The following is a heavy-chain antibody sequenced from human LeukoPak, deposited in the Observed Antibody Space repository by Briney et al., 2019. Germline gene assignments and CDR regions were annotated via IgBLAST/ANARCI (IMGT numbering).Heavy chain of an antibody. V-gene: IGHV3-23*01. D-gene: IGHD1-26*01. CDR3: AKEPASGSCFDY. CDR1: GFTFSSYA. J-gene: IGHJ4*02. Sequence: GGSLRLSCAASGFTFSSYATSWVRQAPGEGLEWVSAISGSGGSTYYADSVKGRFTISRDNSKNTLHLQMNSLRAEDTAVYYCAKEPASGSCFDYWGQGTLVTVSS. CDR2: ISGSGGST.